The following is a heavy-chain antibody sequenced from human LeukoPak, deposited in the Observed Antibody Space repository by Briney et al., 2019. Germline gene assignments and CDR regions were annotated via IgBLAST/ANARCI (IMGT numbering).Heavy chain of an antibody. D-gene: IGHD2-15*01. CDR3: AKGDEQDSEVPLDY. J-gene: IGHJ4*02. V-gene: IGHV1-8*01. CDR1: GYTFTSYD. CDR2: MNPNSGNT. Sequence: ASVKVSCKASGYTFTSYDINWVRQATGQGLEWMGWMNPNSGNTGYAQKFQGRVTMTRNTSISTAYMELSSLRAEDTAVYYCAKGDEQDSEVPLDYWGQGTLVTVSS.